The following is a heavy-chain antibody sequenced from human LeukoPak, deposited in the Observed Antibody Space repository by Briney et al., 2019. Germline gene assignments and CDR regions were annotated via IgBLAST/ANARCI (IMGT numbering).Heavy chain of an antibody. J-gene: IGHJ6*02. CDR3: AGTTVTTPGYYYYGMDV. V-gene: IGHV3-23*01. D-gene: IGHD4-17*01. Sequence: GGSLRLSCAASGFTFSSYAMSWVRQAPGKGLEWVSAISGSGGSTYYADSVKGRFTISRDNSKNTLYLQMDSLRAEDTAVYYCAGTTVTTPGYYYYGMDVWGQGTTVTVSS. CDR1: GFTFSSYA. CDR2: ISGSGGST.